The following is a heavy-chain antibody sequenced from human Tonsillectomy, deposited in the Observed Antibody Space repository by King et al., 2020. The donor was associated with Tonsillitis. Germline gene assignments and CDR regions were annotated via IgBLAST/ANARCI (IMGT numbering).Heavy chain of an antibody. CDR1: GFTFSSYA. Sequence: VQLVESGGGLVQPGGSLRLSGAASGFTFSSYAMSWVRQAPGKGLEWVSVIYSGGSSTYYADSVKGRFTISRDNSKNTLYLQMNSLRAEDTAVYYCAKDEVGVDAFDIWGQGTMVTVSS. CDR2: IYSGGSST. J-gene: IGHJ3*02. V-gene: IGHV3-23*03. D-gene: IGHD1-26*01. CDR3: AKDEVGVDAFDI.